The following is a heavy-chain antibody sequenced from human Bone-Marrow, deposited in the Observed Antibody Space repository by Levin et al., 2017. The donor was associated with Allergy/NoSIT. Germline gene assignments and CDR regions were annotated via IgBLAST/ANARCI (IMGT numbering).Heavy chain of an antibody. J-gene: IGHJ3*02. CDR2: LSWNGGSR. V-gene: IGHV3-9*01. D-gene: IGHD2-15*01. Sequence: SGGSLRLSCVASGFTFDDYAMDWVRQVPGKGLEWVAGLSWNGGSRAYADSVKGRFTISRDNAKNSLYLQMNSLGIEDTALYYCVKDCTGGSCYGAYDIWGQGTMVTVSS. CDR3: VKDCTGGSCYGAYDI. CDR1: GFTFDDYA.